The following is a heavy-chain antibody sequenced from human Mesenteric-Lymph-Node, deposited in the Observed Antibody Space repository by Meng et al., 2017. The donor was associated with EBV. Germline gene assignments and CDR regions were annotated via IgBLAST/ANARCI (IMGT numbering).Heavy chain of an antibody. D-gene: IGHD2-15*01. V-gene: IGHV4-39*07. Sequence: LQLQDSGPGLVTPSGTRSLSCTVSGGSISSGDFHWGWIRQPPGKGLEWIGTIYYSGGTHYNPSLNSRVTISLDTSQNQFSLRLTSATAADTGVYYCARGTPFDYWGQGTLVTVSS. CDR2: IYYSGGT. J-gene: IGHJ4*01. CDR3: ARGTPFDY. CDR1: GGSISSGDFH.